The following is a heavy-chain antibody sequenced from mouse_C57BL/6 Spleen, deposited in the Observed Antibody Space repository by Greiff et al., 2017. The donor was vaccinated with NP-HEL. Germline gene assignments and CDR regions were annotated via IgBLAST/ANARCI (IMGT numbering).Heavy chain of an antibody. CDR2: ISYDGSN. J-gene: IGHJ2*01. CDR3: AREGYYDYDREY. D-gene: IGHD2-4*01. CDR1: GYSITSGYY. V-gene: IGHV3-6*01. Sequence: EVKLLESGPGLVKPSQSLSLTCSVTGYSITSGYYWNWIRQFPGNKLEWMGYISYDGSNNYNPSLKNRISITRDTSKNQFFLKLNSVTTEDTATYYCAREGYYDYDREYWGQGTTLTVSS.